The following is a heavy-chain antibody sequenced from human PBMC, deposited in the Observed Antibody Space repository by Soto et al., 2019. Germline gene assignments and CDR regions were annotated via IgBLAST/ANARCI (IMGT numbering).Heavy chain of an antibody. V-gene: IGHV1-8*01. CDR3: ARVAGSPDY. Sequence: QVQLVQSGPEVKKPGASVKVSCKASGYTFTTYDFNWVRQAPGQGLEWMGWLNPKSGMTGAAQKFQGRVTMSRDSSISTVYMELSSLRSEDTAVYYCARVAGSPDYWGQGTLVTVSS. D-gene: IGHD1-26*01. CDR1: GYTFTTYD. J-gene: IGHJ4*02. CDR2: LNPKSGMT.